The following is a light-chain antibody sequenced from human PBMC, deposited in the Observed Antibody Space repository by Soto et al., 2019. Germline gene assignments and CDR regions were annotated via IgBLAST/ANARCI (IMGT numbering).Light chain of an antibody. CDR2: YDN. Sequence: NFMLTQPHSVSESPGKTVTISCTRTSGSIASNHVQWYQQRPGSSPTTVIYYDNQRPSGVPDRFSGSIDRSSNSASLTISGLRTGDEADYYCQSYDTNNQVVFGGGTQLTVL. CDR3: QSYDTNNQVV. V-gene: IGLV6-57*01. CDR1: SGSIASNH. J-gene: IGLJ2*01.